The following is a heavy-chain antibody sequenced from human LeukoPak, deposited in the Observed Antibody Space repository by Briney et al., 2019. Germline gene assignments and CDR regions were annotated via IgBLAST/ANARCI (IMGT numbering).Heavy chain of an antibody. J-gene: IGHJ5*02. CDR1: GGSISSSSYY. D-gene: IGHD3-10*01. V-gene: IGHV4-39*07. CDR3: ARDHHYGSGSYGNWFDP. Sequence: SETLSLTCTVSGGSISSSSYYWGWIRQPPGKGLEWIGSIYYSGSTYYNPSLKSRVTISVDTSKNQFSLKLSSVTAADTAVYYCARDHHYGSGSYGNWFDPWGQGTLVTVSS. CDR2: IYYSGST.